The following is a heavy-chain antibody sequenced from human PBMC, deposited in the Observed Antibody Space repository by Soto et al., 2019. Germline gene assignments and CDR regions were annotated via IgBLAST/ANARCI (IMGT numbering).Heavy chain of an antibody. CDR2: IDYSGTT. V-gene: IGHV4-39*01. CDR1: GGSISSSTYF. D-gene: IGHD1-26*01. Sequence: QLQLQESGPGLVKPSETLSLTCTVSGGSISSSTYFWGWIRQPPGKGLEWIGSIDYSGTTYYNTSRRTRANISVDTAKKQFSLKKSSVTAADTAVYYCARHASNSGSYSEYLQHWGQGTLVTVSS. J-gene: IGHJ1*01. CDR3: ARHASNSGSYSEYLQH.